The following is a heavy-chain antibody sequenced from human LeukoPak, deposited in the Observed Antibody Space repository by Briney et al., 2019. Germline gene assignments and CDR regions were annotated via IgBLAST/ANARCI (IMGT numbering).Heavy chain of an antibody. CDR1: GYTFTGYY. CDR3: ARGAVWFLEWLLPLDY. CDR2: INPNSGGT. Sequence: GPVKVSCKASGYTFTGYYMHWVRQAPGQGLEWMGWINPNSGGTNYAQKLQGRVTMTTDTSTSTAYMELRSLRSDDTAVYYCARGAVWFLEWLLPLDYWGQGTLVTVSS. J-gene: IGHJ4*02. V-gene: IGHV1-2*02. D-gene: IGHD3-3*01.